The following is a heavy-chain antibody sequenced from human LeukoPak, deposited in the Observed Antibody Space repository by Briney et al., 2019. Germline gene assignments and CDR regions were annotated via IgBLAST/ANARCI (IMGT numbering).Heavy chain of an antibody. J-gene: IGHJ4*02. Sequence: GASVKVSCKASGHTFTSYYMHWVRQAPGQGLEWMGIINPSGGSTSYAQKFQGRVTMTRDTSTSTVYMELSSLRSEDTAVYYCARDRVTTVTRYYFDYWGQGTLVTVSS. D-gene: IGHD4-17*01. V-gene: IGHV1-46*01. CDR1: GHTFTSYY. CDR2: INPSGGST. CDR3: ARDRVTTVTRYYFDY.